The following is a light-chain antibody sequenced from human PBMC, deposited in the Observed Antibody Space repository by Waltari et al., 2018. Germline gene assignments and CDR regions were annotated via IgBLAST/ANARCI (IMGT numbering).Light chain of an antibody. CDR3: CSYAGSRTYV. V-gene: IGLV2-23*02. J-gene: IGLJ1*01. CDR1: SSDVGNFNI. Sequence: QSALTPPASVSGSPGQAITISCTGTSSDVGNFNIVSWYQQHPGKVPKLIIYEVSKRPSGVSNHFSGSKSGNTASLTISGLRAEDEADYYCCSYAGSRTYVFGTGTKVTVL. CDR2: EVS.